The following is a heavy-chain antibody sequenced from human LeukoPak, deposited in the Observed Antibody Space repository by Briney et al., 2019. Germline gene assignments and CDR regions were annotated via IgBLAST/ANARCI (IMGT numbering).Heavy chain of an antibody. V-gene: IGHV5-51*01. CDR3: ARDKDIVVVPAAIDY. J-gene: IGHJ4*02. CDR2: IYPGDSDT. D-gene: IGHD2-2*01. Sequence: GEALKISFKGSGYHFTSYWLGWVRPIPGKGLGWMGIIYPGDSDTRHSPSFQGQVTISADKSISTAYLQWSSLKASDTAMYYCARDKDIVVVPAAIDYWGQGTLVTASS. CDR1: GYHFTSYW.